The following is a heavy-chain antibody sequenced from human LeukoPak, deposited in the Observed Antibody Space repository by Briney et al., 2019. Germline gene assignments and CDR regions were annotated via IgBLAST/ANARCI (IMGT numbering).Heavy chain of an antibody. V-gene: IGHV3-48*01. CDR2: ISSSSSTI. CDR3: AKDREYSSSWYQYFDY. Sequence: GGSLRLSCAASGFTFSSYSMNWVRQAPGKGLEWVSYISSSSSTIYYADSVKGRFTISRDNAKNSLYLQMNSLRAEDTAVYYCAKDREYSSSWYQYFDYWGQGTLVTVSS. J-gene: IGHJ4*02. D-gene: IGHD6-13*01. CDR1: GFTFSSYS.